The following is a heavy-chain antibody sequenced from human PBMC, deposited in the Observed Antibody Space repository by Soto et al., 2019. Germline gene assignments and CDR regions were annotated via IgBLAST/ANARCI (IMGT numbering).Heavy chain of an antibody. CDR1: GGSISSSSYY. J-gene: IGHJ5*02. CDR2: IYYSGST. Sequence: SETLSLTCTVSGGSISSSSYYWGWIRQPPGKGLEWIGSIYYSGSTYYNPSLKSRVTISVDTSKNQFSLKLSSVTAADTAVYYCARRGGDIVVVPAAIPHYSHTRRYNWFDPWGQGTLVTVSS. CDR3: ARRGGDIVVVPAAIPHYSHTRRYNWFDP. D-gene: IGHD2-2*01. V-gene: IGHV4-39*01.